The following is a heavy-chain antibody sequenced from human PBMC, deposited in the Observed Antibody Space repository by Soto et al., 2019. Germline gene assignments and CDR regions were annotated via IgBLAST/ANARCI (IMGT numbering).Heavy chain of an antibody. Sequence: ASETLSLTCTVSGGSISSTGYYWGWIRQPPGKGLEWIGSIYYSGSTSYNPSLQSRVTMSVDTSKNQLSLKVSSVTAADTAVYYCARLGGFYQAFDSWGQGTLVTVSS. CDR1: GGSISSTGYY. V-gene: IGHV4-39*01. CDR2: IYYSGST. J-gene: IGHJ4*02. CDR3: ARLGGFYQAFDS. D-gene: IGHD3-22*01.